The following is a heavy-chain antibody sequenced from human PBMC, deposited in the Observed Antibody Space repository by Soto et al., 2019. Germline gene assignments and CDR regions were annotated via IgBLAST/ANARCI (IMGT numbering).Heavy chain of an antibody. Sequence: QVQLVQSGAEVKKPGASVKVSCKASGYTFTSYGISWVRQAPGQGLEWMGWISAYNGNTNYAQKLQGRVTMTTDTSQWTAYMELRSLRSDDTAVYYCARDSTPDDFWSGYSNNWFDPWGQGTLVTVSA. CDR1: GYTFTSYG. CDR3: ARDSTPDDFWSGYSNNWFDP. J-gene: IGHJ5*02. V-gene: IGHV1-18*01. D-gene: IGHD3-3*01. CDR2: ISAYNGNT.